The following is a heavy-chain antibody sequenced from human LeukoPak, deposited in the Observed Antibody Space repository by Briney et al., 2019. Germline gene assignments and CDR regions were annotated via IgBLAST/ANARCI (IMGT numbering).Heavy chain of an antibody. CDR2: INPNSGGT. Sequence: ASVKVSCKASGYTFTGYYMHWVRQAPGQGLEWMGWINPNSGGTNYAQKFQGRVTMTRDTSISTAYMELSRLRSDDTAVYYCARQIWFGDLRGAFDIWGQGTMVTVSS. D-gene: IGHD3-10*01. J-gene: IGHJ3*02. CDR1: GYTFTGYY. V-gene: IGHV1-2*02. CDR3: ARQIWFGDLRGAFDI.